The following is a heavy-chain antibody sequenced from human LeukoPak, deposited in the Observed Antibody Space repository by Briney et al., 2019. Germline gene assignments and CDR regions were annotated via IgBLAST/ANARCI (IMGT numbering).Heavy chain of an antibody. Sequence: TGGSLRLSCAASGFTFSSYGMHWVRQAPGKGLEWVAFIRYDGSNKYYADSVKGRFTISRDNSKNTLYLQMNSLRAEDTAVYYCAAEVPAATFAFDIWGQGTMVTVSS. CDR1: GFTFSSYG. D-gene: IGHD2-2*01. CDR3: AAEVPAATFAFDI. V-gene: IGHV3-30*02. CDR2: IRYDGSNK. J-gene: IGHJ3*02.